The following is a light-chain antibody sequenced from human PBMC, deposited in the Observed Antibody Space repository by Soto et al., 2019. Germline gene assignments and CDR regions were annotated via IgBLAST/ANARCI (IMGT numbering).Light chain of an antibody. CDR1: QSISSL. CDR3: QQYNNWPPWT. J-gene: IGKJ1*01. V-gene: IGKV1-5*03. CDR2: KAS. Sequence: DIQMTQSPSTLSASVGDRVTITCRASQSISSLLAWFQQKPGKAPEILIYKASSLESGVPSRFSGSGSGTEFTLTISSLQSEDFAVYYCQQYNNWPPWTFGQGTKVDIK.